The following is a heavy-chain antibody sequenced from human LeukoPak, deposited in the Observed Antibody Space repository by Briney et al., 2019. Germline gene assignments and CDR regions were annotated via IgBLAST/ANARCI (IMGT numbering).Heavy chain of an antibody. J-gene: IGHJ4*02. CDR3: AKGSQSRSIAWVGY. D-gene: IGHD6-6*01. CDR1: GFTFSSYA. CDR2: ISGSGGST. Sequence: GGSLRLSCAASGFTFSSYAMSWVRQAPGKGLEWVSAISGSGGSTYYADSVKGRFTISRDNSKNTQYLQMNSLRAEDTAVYYCAKGSQSRSIAWVGYWGQGTLVTVSS. V-gene: IGHV3-23*01.